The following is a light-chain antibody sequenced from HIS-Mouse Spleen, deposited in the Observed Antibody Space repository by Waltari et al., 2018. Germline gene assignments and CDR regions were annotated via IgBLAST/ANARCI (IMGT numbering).Light chain of an antibody. CDR2: DVS. J-gene: IGLJ1*01. CDR3: CSYAGSYTYV. V-gene: IGLV2-11*01. Sequence: QSALTQPRSVSGSPGPSVTIPCTGTSSDVGCYNYVSWYQQNPGKAPKLMIYDVSKRPSGVPDRFSGSKSGNTASLTISGLQAEDEADYYCCSYAGSYTYVFGTGTKVTVL. CDR1: SSDVGCYNY.